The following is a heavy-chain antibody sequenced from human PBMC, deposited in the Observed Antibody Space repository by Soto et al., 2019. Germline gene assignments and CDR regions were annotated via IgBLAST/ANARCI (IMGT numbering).Heavy chain of an antibody. CDR3: AMTQGPYYYYYGMDV. J-gene: IGHJ6*02. V-gene: IGHV4-34*01. CDR2: INHSGST. Sequence: SETLSLTCAVYGGSFSGYYWSWIRQPPGKGLEWIGEINHSGSTNYNPSLKSRVTISVDTSKNQFSLKLSSVTAADTAVYYCAMTQGPYYYYYGMDVWGQGTTVTSP. D-gene: IGHD3-16*01. CDR1: GGSFSGYY.